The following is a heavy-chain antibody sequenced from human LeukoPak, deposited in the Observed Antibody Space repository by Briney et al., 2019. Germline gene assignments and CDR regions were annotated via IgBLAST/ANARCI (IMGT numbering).Heavy chain of an antibody. CDR1: GGSLSSSSYY. Sequence: SETLSLTCTVSGGSLSSSSYYWGWIRQPPGKGLEWIASMYHSGNTYYNPSLQSRVTVSVDTSKNQFSLKLNSVTAADTAVYYCATQQCSGGSCYSRAIWFDPWGQGTLVTVSS. D-gene: IGHD2-15*01. CDR2: MYHSGNT. V-gene: IGHV4-39*01. CDR3: ATQQCSGGSCYSRAIWFDP. J-gene: IGHJ5*02.